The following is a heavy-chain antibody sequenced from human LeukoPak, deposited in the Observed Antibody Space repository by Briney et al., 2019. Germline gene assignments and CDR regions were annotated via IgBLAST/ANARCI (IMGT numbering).Heavy chain of an antibody. CDR2: ISSSSTI. CDR1: GFTFSSYS. V-gene: IGHV3-48*01. CDR3: ASLRDSSGYPP. J-gene: IGHJ5*02. D-gene: IGHD3-22*01. Sequence: GGSLRLSCAASGFTFSSYSMNWVRQAPGKGLEWVSYISSSSTIYYADSVKGRFTISRDNAKNSLYLQMNSLRAEDTAAYYCASLRDSSGYPPWGQGTLVTVSS.